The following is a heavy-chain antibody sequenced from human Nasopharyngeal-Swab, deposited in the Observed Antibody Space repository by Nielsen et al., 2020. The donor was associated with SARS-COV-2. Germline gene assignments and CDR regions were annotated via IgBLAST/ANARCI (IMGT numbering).Heavy chain of an antibody. CDR3: ARGAGYYYYYYMDV. V-gene: IGHV4-59*01. J-gene: IGHJ6*03. CDR1: GGSISSYY. D-gene: IGHD6-19*01. Sequence: SETLSLTCTVSGGSISSYYWSWIRQPPGKGLEWIGYIYYSGSTNYNPSLKSRVTISVDTSKNQFSLKLSSVTAADTAVYYCARGAGYYYYYYMDVWGKGTTVTVSS. CDR2: IYYSGST.